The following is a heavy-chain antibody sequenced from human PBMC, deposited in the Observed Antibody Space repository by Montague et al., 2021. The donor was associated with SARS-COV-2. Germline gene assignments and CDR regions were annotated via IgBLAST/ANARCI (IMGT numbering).Heavy chain of an antibody. V-gene: IGHV4-31*03. CDR3: ARARRGSGSGSYFAILVNWFDP. CDR1: GGSISSGGYY. D-gene: IGHD3-10*01. CDR2: IYYSGST. J-gene: IGHJ5*02. Sequence: TLSLTCTVSGGSISSGGYYRSWIRQHPGKGLEWIGYIYYSGSTYYNPSLKSRVTISVDTSKNQFSLKLSSVTAADTAVYYCARARRGSGSGSYFAILVNWFDPWDQGTLVTVSS.